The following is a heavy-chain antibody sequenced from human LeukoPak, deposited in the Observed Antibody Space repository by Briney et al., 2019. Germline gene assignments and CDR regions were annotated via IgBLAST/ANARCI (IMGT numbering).Heavy chain of an antibody. CDR2: ISSSGSTI. V-gene: IGHV3-48*03. Sequence: GGSLRLSCAASGLTFSGYEMNWVRQAPGKGLEWVSYISSSGSTIYYADSVKGRFTISRDNAKNSLYLQMNSLRAEDTAVYYCARSGYSGYDDYWGQGTLVTVSS. D-gene: IGHD5-12*01. CDR3: ARSGYSGYDDY. J-gene: IGHJ4*02. CDR1: GLTFSGYE.